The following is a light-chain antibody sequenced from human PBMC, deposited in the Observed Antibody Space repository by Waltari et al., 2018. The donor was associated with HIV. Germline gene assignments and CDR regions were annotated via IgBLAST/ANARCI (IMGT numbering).Light chain of an antibody. J-gene: IGLJ2*01. CDR3: QSYDSSLSGVV. CDR1: LSPIWVSFD. CDR2: GNS. V-gene: IGLV1-40*01. Sequence: QSVRTPPLPVAGAPGQELSISCTGRLSPIWVSFDVLRCQQLPGTAPNIIICGNSNRPSGVPDRLSGSKSGTSASLAITGLQAEDEADYYCQSYDSSLSGVVFGGGTKLTVL.